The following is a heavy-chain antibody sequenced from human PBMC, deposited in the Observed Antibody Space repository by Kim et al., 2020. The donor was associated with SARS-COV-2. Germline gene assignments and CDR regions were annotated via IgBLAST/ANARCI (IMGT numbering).Heavy chain of an antibody. D-gene: IGHD6-13*01. V-gene: IGHV3-21*01. CDR2: ISSSSSYI. Sequence: GGSLRLSCAASGFTFSSYSMNWVRQAPGKGLEWVSSISSSSSYIYYADSVKGRFTISRDNAKNSLYLQMNSLRAEDTAVYYCASLPGYSSSSHRIVDYWGQGTLVTVSS. J-gene: IGHJ4*02. CDR1: GFTFSSYS. CDR3: ASLPGYSSSSHRIVDY.